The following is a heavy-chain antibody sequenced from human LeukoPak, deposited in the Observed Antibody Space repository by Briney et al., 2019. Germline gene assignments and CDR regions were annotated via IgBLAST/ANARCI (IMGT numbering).Heavy chain of an antibody. D-gene: IGHD3-10*01. CDR1: GGSFSGYY. J-gene: IGHJ6*02. Sequence: SETLSLTCAVYGGSFSGYYWSWIRQPPGKGLEWIGEINHSGSTNYNPSLKSRVTISVDTSKNHFSLKLSSVTAADTAVYYCARDRITMVRGVSSTTDYYYCGMDVWGQGTTVTVSS. CDR2: INHSGST. CDR3: ARDRITMVRGVSSTTDYYYCGMDV. V-gene: IGHV4-34*01.